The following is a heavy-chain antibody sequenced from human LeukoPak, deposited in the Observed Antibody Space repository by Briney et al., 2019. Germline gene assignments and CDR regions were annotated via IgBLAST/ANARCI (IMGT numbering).Heavy chain of an antibody. CDR3: ARALRIYYYFDY. Sequence: GGSLRLSCAASGFTFSSYSMNWVRQAPGKGLEWVSSISSSSSYIYYADSVKGRFTISRDNAKNSLYLQMNSLRAEDTAVYYCARALRIYYYFDYWGQGTLVTVSS. CDR1: GFTFSSYS. V-gene: IGHV3-21*01. D-gene: IGHD1-26*01. J-gene: IGHJ4*02. CDR2: ISSSSSYI.